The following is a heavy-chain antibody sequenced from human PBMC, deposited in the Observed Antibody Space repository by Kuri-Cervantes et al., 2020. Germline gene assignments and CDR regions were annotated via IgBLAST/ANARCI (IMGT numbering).Heavy chain of an antibody. CDR2: VSWNGSRT. CDR3: AMGDNYGMDV. Sequence: GGSLRLSCAASGFTFSNSDMNWVRQAPGKGLEWVSGVSWNGSRTHYADSVKGRFTISRDNSKNTLYPQMNSLRAEDTAVYYCAMGDNYGMDVWGQGTTVTVSS. CDR1: GFTFSNSD. V-gene: IGHV3-19*01. J-gene: IGHJ6*02. D-gene: IGHD3-16*01.